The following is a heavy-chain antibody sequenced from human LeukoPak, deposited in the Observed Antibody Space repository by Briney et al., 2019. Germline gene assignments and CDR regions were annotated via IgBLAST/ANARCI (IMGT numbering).Heavy chain of an antibody. CDR3: ASGSGTYSPDY. CDR1: GYTFTGQY. CDR2: INPNSGGT. Sequence: ASVKVSFKASGYTFTGQYLLWVRQAPGQGLEWMGWINPNSGGTNYAQKFQGRVTMTRDTSISTAYMELSRLRSDDTAVYYCASGSGTYSPDYWGQGTLVTVSS. V-gene: IGHV1-2*02. J-gene: IGHJ4*02. D-gene: IGHD3-10*01.